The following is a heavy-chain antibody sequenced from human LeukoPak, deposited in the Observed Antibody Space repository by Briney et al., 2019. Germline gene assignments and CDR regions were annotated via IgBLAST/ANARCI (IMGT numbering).Heavy chain of an antibody. CDR1: GGSFSGYY. CDR3: ARQGYNSSPFNY. D-gene: IGHD6-13*01. V-gene: IGHV4-34*01. Sequence: SETPSLTSAVYGGSFSGYYSSWIRQPPGKGLEWIGEINHSGSTNYNPSRKSRVTISVDTSKNQFSLRLTSVTAADTAVYYCARQGYNSSPFNYWGQGTLVTVSS. CDR2: INHSGST. J-gene: IGHJ4*02.